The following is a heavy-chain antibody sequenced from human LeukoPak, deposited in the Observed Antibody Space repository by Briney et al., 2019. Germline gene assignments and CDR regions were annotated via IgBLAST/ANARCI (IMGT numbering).Heavy chain of an antibody. J-gene: IGHJ4*02. CDR1: GFTFSSYA. V-gene: IGHV3-23*01. CDR3: ASTIAAAGIGDY. Sequence: GGSLRLSCAASGFTFSSYAMSWVRQAPGKGLEWVSAISGSGGSTYYADSVKGRFTISRDNSKNTLYLQMNSLRAEDTAVYYCASTIAAAGIGDYWGQGTLVTVSS. CDR2: ISGSGGST. D-gene: IGHD6-13*01.